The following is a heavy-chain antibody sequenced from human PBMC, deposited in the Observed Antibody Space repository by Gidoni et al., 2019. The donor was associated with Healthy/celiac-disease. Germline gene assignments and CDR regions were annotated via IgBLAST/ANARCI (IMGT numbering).Heavy chain of an antibody. Sequence: QVQLQESGPGLVKPSETLSLTCTVSGGSISSYYWSWIRQPPGKGLEWIGYIYYSGSTNYNPSLKSRVIISVDTSKNQFSLKLSSVTAADTAVYYCARDVGYSYGPRAQEDGMDVWGQGTTVTVSS. J-gene: IGHJ6*02. D-gene: IGHD5-18*01. V-gene: IGHV4-59*01. CDR1: GGSISSYY. CDR3: ARDVGYSYGPRAQEDGMDV. CDR2: IYYSGST.